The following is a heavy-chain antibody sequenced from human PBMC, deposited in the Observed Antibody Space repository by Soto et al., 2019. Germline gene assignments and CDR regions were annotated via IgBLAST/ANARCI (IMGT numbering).Heavy chain of an antibody. CDR3: AKDRSRWSPYYYYGMDV. V-gene: IGHV3-23*01. CDR2: ISGSGGST. Sequence: GESLRLSCAASGFTFSSYAMSWVRQAPGKGLEWVSAISGSGGSTYYADSVKGRFTISRDNSKNTLYLQMNSLRAEDTAVYYCAKDRSRWSPYYYYGMDVWGQGTTVTVSS. CDR1: GFTFSSYA. D-gene: IGHD6-13*01. J-gene: IGHJ6*02.